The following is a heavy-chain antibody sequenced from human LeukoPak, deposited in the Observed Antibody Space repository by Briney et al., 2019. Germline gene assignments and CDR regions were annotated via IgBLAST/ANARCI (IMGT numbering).Heavy chain of an antibody. CDR3: TLRVPVAGTTGGFFDY. CDR2: IRSKANSYAT. J-gene: IGHJ4*02. V-gene: IGHV3-73*01. Sequence: GGPLTPSCAASGFTFSGSAMHWVRQASGKGLEWVGRIRSKANSYATAYAASVKGRFTISRDDSKNTAYLQMNSLKTEDTAVYYCTLRVPVAGTTGGFFDYWGQGALVTVSS. D-gene: IGHD6-19*01. CDR1: GFTFSGSA.